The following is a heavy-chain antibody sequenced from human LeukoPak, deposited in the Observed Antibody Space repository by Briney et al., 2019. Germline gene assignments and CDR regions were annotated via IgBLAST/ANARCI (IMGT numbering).Heavy chain of an antibody. J-gene: IGHJ4*02. V-gene: IGHV3-66*01. D-gene: IGHD3-10*01. Sequence: GGSLRLSCTVSGFTVSENYTTWIRQAPGKGLDWVSSIYSAGSTHYADSVRGRFTISRDNSKKTVYLQMNNLRREDTAVYYCARVLGRGYWGQETMVTVSS. CDR1: GFTVSENY. CDR2: IYSAGST. CDR3: ARVLGRGY.